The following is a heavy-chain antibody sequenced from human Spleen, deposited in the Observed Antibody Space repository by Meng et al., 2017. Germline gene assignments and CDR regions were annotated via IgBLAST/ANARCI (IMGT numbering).Heavy chain of an antibody. J-gene: IGHJ4*02. V-gene: IGHV4-39*07. Sequence: SETLSLTCTVFGGSISSNSFSWGWIRQPPGKGLEWIGSILISGTTHYNPSLKSRVTMSRDTSKNQFSLKLSSVTAADTAVYYCARLFIRGIDYWGQGTLVTVSS. CDR1: GGSISSNSFS. CDR3: ARLFIRGIDY. CDR2: ILISGTT. D-gene: IGHD3-10*01.